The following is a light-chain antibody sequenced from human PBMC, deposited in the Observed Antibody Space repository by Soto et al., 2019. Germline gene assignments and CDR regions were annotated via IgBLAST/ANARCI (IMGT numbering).Light chain of an antibody. J-gene: IGKJ1*01. CDR1: QSISGY. CDR2: GTS. CDR3: QQSYSTPWP. Sequence: DIQRTQSPSSLSGSAGDRVTITCRASQSISGYLNWYQQKPGKAPKVLMYGTSILQTGVSSRFSGSGSGTDFTLTINSLQPEDFATYYCQQSYSTPWPFGLGTKVELK. V-gene: IGKV1-39*01.